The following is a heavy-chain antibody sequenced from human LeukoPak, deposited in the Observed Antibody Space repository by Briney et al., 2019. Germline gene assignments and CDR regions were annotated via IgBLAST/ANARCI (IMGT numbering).Heavy chain of an antibody. J-gene: IGHJ6*03. D-gene: IGHD6-13*01. CDR1: GGSISSSSYY. V-gene: IGHV4-39*01. CDR2: MLYSGST. Sequence: KPSETLSLTCTVSGGSISSSSYYWGWIRQPPGKGLEWIGSMLYSGSTYYNPTLRSRVTLSVDMANNQFSLKLRSVTAADTSVYYCARLAAEYYYYMDVWGTGTAVTISS. CDR3: ARLAAEYYYYMDV.